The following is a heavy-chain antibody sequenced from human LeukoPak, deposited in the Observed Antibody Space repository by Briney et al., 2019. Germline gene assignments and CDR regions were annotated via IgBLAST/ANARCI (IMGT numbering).Heavy chain of an antibody. V-gene: IGHV3-21*01. CDR1: GFTFSSYG. Sequence: PGGSLRLSCAASGFTFSSYGIHWVRQAPGKGLEWVSSISSIRNYIYFADSVKGRFTISRDNAGNSLYLQMNSLRDEDTAVYFCARNPDWAHFDYWGQGALVTVSS. CDR2: ISSIRNYI. D-gene: IGHD3-9*01. J-gene: IGHJ4*02. CDR3: ARNPDWAHFDY.